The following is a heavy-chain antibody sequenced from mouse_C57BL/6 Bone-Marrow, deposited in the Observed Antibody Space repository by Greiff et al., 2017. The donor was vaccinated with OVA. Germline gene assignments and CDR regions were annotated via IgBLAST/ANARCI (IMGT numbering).Heavy chain of an antibody. D-gene: IGHD1-1*01. CDR3: ARKGTAVVARSYWYFDV. V-gene: IGHV5-17*01. CDR1: GFTFSDYG. Sequence: EVKLVESGGGLVKPGGSLKLSCAASGFTFSDYGMHWVRQAPEKGLEWVAYISSGSSTIYYADTVKGRFTISRDNAKNTLFLQMTSLRSEETAMYYCARKGTAVVARSYWYFDVWGTGTTVTVSS. CDR2: ISSGSSTI. J-gene: IGHJ1*03.